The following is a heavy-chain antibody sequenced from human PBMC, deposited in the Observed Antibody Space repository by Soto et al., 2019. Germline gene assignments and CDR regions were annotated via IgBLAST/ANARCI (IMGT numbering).Heavy chain of an antibody. CDR2: INHSGST. J-gene: IGHJ6*02. V-gene: IGHV4-34*01. Sequence: SETLSLTCAVYGGCFSGYYWSWIRQPPGKGLEWIGEINHSGSTNYNPSLKSRVTISVDTSKNQFSLKLSSVTAADTAVYYCARVLCSSTSCYVRAKTYGMDVWGQGTTVTVPS. CDR3: ARVLCSSTSCYVRAKTYGMDV. CDR1: GGCFSGYY. D-gene: IGHD2-2*01.